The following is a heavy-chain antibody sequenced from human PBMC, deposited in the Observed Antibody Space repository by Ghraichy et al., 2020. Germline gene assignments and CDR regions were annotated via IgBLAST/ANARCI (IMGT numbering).Heavy chain of an antibody. Sequence: SETLSLTCTVSGGSISSGGYYWSWVRQHPGKGLEWIGYIYYSGSTYYNPSLKSRVTISVDTSKNQFSLKLSSVTAADTAVYYCARDFEDPHYYYYGMDVWGQGTTVTVSS. V-gene: IGHV4-31*03. J-gene: IGHJ6*02. CDR3: ARDFEDPHYYYYGMDV. CDR2: IYYSGST. D-gene: IGHD2-15*01. CDR1: GGSISSGGYY.